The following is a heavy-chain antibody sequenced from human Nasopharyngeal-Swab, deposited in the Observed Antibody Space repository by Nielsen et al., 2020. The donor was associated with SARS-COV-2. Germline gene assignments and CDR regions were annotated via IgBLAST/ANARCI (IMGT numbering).Heavy chain of an antibody. Sequence: ASVKVSCKASGYTFTGYDMSWVRQAPGRGLEWMGWIRMYNGKTHYAQKFQGRVTMSTDTSTNTAHMELKSLTSDDTAVYFCARDRSLLPAANDALDVWGQGTTVTISS. D-gene: IGHD6-13*01. J-gene: IGHJ3*01. V-gene: IGHV1-18*01. CDR2: IRMYNGKT. CDR3: ARDRSLLPAANDALDV. CDR1: GYTFTGYD.